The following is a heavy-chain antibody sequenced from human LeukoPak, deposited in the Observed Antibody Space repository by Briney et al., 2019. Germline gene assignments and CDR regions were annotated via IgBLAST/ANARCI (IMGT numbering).Heavy chain of an antibody. CDR2: IYYSGST. CDR3: ARGTTVVKVDY. J-gene: IGHJ4*02. CDR1: GGSISSYY. V-gene: IGHV4-59*01. Sequence: SETLSLTCTVSGGSISSYYWSWIRQPPGKGVEWIGYIYYSGSTNYNPSLKSRVTISVDTSKNQFSLKLSSVTAADTAVYYCARGTTVVKVDYWGQGTLVTVSS. D-gene: IGHD4-23*01.